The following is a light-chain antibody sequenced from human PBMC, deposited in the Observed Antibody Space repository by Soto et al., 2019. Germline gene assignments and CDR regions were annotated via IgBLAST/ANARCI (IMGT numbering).Light chain of an antibody. CDR1: SSDVGGYNY. J-gene: IGLJ1*01. Sequence: LTQPASVSGSPGQSITISCTGTSSDVGGYNYVSWYQQHPGKAPKLMIYDVSNRPSGVSNRFSGSKSGNTASLAISGLQAEDEADYYCSSYTSSSPYVFGTGTKVTVL. CDR3: SSYTSSSPYV. V-gene: IGLV2-14*01. CDR2: DVS.